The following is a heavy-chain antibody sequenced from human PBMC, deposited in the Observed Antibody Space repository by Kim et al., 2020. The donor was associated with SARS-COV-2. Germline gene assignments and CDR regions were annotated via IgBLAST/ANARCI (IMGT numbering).Heavy chain of an antibody. J-gene: IGHJ6*02. D-gene: IGHD2-2*01. V-gene: IGHV3-48*03. CDR3: ARDLDVVVPAITMDV. Sequence: DSVKGRFTISRDNAKNSLYLQMNSLRAEDTAVYYCARDLDVVVPAITMDVWGQGTTVTVSS.